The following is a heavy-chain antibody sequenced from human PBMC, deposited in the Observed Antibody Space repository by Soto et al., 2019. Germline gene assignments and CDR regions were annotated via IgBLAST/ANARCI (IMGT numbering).Heavy chain of an antibody. V-gene: IGHV1-58*01. CDR2: IVVGSGNT. J-gene: IGHJ6*02. CDR3: AAASPPRIAAAGTGYYYYYGMDV. CDR1: GFTFTSSA. D-gene: IGHD6-13*01. Sequence: ASVKVSCKASGFTFTSSAGQWVRQARGQRLEWIGWIVVGSGNTNYAQKFQERVTITRDMSTSTAYMELSSLRSEDTAVYYCAAASPPRIAAAGTGYYYYYGMDVWGHGTTVTVSS.